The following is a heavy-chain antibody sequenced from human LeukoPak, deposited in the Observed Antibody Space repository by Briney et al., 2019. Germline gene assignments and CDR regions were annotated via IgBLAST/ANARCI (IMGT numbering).Heavy chain of an antibody. J-gene: IGHJ5*02. CDR1: GYTLTELS. V-gene: IGHV1-24*01. D-gene: IGHD2-2*01. CDR2: FDLEDGER. CDR3: TTLDLPPATSAAAS. Sequence: GASVKVSCTVSGYTLTELSMHWVRQAPGKGLEWMGGFDLEDGERIYAQKFQGRVRVTEDTSTDTAYMELSSLRSEDTAVYYCTTLDLPPATSAAASWGQGTLVTVSS.